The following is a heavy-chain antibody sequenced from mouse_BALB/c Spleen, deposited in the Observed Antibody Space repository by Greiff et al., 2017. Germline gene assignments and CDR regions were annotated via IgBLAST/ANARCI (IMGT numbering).Heavy chain of an antibody. CDR3: ARSDWDEGAMDY. V-gene: IGHV5-17*02. J-gene: IGHJ4*01. Sequence: DVMLVESGGGLVQPGGSRKLSCAASGFTFSSFGMHWVRQAPEKGLEWVAYISSGSSTIYYADTVKGRFTISRDNPKNTLFLQMTSLRSEDTAMYYCARSDWDEGAMDYWGQGTSVTVSS. CDR2: ISSGSSTI. D-gene: IGHD4-1*01. CDR1: GFTFSSFG.